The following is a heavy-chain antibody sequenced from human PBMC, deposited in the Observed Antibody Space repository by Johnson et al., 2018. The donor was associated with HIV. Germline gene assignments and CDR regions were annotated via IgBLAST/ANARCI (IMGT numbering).Heavy chain of an antibody. J-gene: IGHJ3*01. CDR2: ITFNGGGT. V-gene: IGHV3-20*04. D-gene: IGHD5-24*01. Sequence: VQLVESGGGVVRPGGSLRLSCAASGFTFDTYGMTWVRQSPGKGLEWVSVITFNGGGTGYADFVKVRFTISRDNSKNTMYLQMNSLRAEDTAVYYCAKSQDAYNYDDAFDVWGQGTMVTVSS. CDR3: AKSQDAYNYDDAFDV. CDR1: GFTFDTYG.